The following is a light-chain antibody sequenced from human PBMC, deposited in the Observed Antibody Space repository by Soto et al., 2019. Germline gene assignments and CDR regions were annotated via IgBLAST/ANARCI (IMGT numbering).Light chain of an antibody. CDR2: DVN. Sequence: QSALTQPAFGSGSPGRSVTISCTGTTTDVGGFNFVSWYQHLPGRAPKLIIYDVNNRTSGISYRFSASKSGRTASLTISGLQAADEADYYCCSYSSSTTPVVFGGGTKLTVL. CDR3: CSYSSSTTPVV. CDR1: TTDVGGFNF. J-gene: IGLJ2*01. V-gene: IGLV2-14*03.